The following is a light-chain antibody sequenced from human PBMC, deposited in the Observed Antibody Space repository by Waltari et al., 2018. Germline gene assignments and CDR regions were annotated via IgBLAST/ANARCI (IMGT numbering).Light chain of an antibody. V-gene: IGKV1-39*01. CDR3: QQSYSTPST. Sequence: DIQMTQSPSSLSASVGDRVTITCRASQSISSYLNWYQQKPGKAPKLLIYAASSLQSGVPSRFSGSGSGTDFTRTISSLQPEDFATYYCQQSYSTPSTFGGGTKVEIK. CDR2: AAS. J-gene: IGKJ4*01. CDR1: QSISSY.